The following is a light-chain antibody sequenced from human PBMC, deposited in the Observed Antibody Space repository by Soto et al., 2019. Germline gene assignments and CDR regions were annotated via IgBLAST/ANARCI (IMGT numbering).Light chain of an antibody. CDR3: QQSYSTPRT. Sequence: DIQMTQSPSSLSASVGDSVTITCRASQSISSYLNWYQQKPGKAPKLLIYAASSLQSGVPSRFSGSASGTDFTLSIGGLQPEDFATYYCQQSYSTPRTFGGGTKVEIK. CDR2: AAS. J-gene: IGKJ4*01. CDR1: QSISSY. V-gene: IGKV1-39*01.